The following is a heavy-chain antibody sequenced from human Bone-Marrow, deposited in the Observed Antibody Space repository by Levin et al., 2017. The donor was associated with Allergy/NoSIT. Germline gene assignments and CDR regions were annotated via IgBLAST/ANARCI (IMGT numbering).Heavy chain of an antibody. CDR2: ISYLATT. J-gene: IGHJ4*02. Sequence: SETLSLTCSVSGASISSHYWNWVRQSPGKGLEWIGYISYLATTDYNPSLRNRVAISIDTSKTQFSLRVNSMTAADTAVYFCARGRDKATIYTSFEYWGQGILVTVSS. D-gene: IGHD5-24*01. CDR3: ARGRDKATIYTSFEY. CDR1: GASISSHY. V-gene: IGHV4-59*11.